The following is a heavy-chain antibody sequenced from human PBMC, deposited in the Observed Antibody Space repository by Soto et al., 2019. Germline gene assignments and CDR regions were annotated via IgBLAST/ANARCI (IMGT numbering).Heavy chain of an antibody. V-gene: IGHV3-15*01. Sequence: EVQLVESGGGLVKPGGSLRLSCAASGVTFNNAWMSWVRQAPGKGLEWIGRILSKSDGGTTNYAPPVKDRFTISRDDSKNTVYLQLNSLKTGDTAVYYCTTDLSGELDNWGQGTLVTVSS. CDR2: ILSKSDGGTT. J-gene: IGHJ4*02. CDR1: GVTFNNAW. CDR3: TTDLSGELDN. D-gene: IGHD1-26*01.